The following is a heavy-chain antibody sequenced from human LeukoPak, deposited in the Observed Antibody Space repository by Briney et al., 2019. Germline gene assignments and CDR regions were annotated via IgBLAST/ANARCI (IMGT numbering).Heavy chain of an antibody. V-gene: IGHV1-69*01. J-gene: IGHJ4*02. CDR1: GGTFSSYA. CDR2: VIPIFGTA. Sequence: ASVKVSCKASGGTFSSYAISWVRQAPGQGLEWMGGVIPIFGTANYAQKFQGRVTITADESTSTAYMELSSLRSEDTAVYYRARNPDSSGYLRLLYWGQGTVVTVSS. CDR3: ARNPDSSGYLRLLY. D-gene: IGHD3-22*01.